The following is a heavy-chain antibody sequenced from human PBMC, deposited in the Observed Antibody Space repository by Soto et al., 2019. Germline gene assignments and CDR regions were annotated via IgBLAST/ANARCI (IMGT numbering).Heavy chain of an antibody. CDR1: GFSVSSTY. D-gene: IGHD4-17*01. CDR3: ARALGTVTKDF. CDR2: LYKNDDT. V-gene: IGHV3-53*01. Sequence: EVQLVESGGGLIQPGGSLRLSCQASGFSVSSTYMSWVRQVPGKGLEWVSSLYKNDDTYYAESVRGRFTISRDSSKNSLYLQMSSLSADDTAVYYCARALGTVTKDFWGQGTLVTVSS. J-gene: IGHJ1*01.